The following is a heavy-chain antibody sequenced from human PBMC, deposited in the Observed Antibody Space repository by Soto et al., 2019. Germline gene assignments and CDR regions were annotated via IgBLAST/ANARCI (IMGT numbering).Heavy chain of an antibody. CDR3: AREVIEVTNGMDV. J-gene: IGHJ6*02. CDR2: ISARGSYT. D-gene: IGHD2-21*01. CDR1: GFVFSSYS. V-gene: IGHV3-21*01. Sequence: EVILGESGGGLVKPGGSLRLSCANSGFVFSSYSMNWVRQAPGKGLEWVASISARGSYTFHADSVKGRFTISRDNANNLLYLQMSSLRADDTAVYYCAREVIEVTNGMDVWGQGTTVTVSS.